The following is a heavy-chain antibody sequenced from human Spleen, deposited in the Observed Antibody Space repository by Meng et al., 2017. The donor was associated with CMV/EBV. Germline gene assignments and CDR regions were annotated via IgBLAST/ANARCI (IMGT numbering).Heavy chain of an antibody. CDR2: ISAYNGNT. J-gene: IGHJ6*02. CDR3: ARDKRDGYNSGIHYGMDV. D-gene: IGHD5-24*01. Sequence: ASVKVSCKASGYTFTSYGISWVRQAPGQGLEWMGWISAYNGNTNYAQKLQGRVTMTTDTSTSTAYMELRSLRSDDTAVYYCARDKRDGYNSGIHYGMDVWGQGTTVTVSS. V-gene: IGHV1-18*01. CDR1: GYTFTSYG.